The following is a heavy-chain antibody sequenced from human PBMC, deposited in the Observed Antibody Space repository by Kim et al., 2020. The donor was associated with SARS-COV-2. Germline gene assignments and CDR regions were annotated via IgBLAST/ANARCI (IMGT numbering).Heavy chain of an antibody. CDR3: ARGHTLYGMIVVGGMDV. D-gene: IGHD3-22*01. Sequence: ASVKVSCKASGYTFTSYDINWVRQATGQGLEWMGWMNPNSGNTGYAQKFQGRVTMTRNTSISTAYMELSSLRSEDTAVYYCARGHTLYGMIVVGGMDVWGQGTTVTVSS. V-gene: IGHV1-8*01. CDR1: GYTFTSYD. J-gene: IGHJ6*02. CDR2: MNPNSGNT.